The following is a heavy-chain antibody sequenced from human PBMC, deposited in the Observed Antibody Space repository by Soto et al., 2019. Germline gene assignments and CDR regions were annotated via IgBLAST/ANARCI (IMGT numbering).Heavy chain of an antibody. Sequence: EVQLWESGGDLVQPGGSLRLSCAASGFTFNNYAMSWVRQAPGKGLEWVSGISSSGGSTYYADSVKGRFTISRDNSKNTLSLQMNSLRAEDTALYYCARVRLGSGDIGCWGQGTLVTVSS. D-gene: IGHD4-17*01. CDR2: ISSSGGST. CDR1: GFTFNNYA. V-gene: IGHV3-23*01. CDR3: ARVRLGSGDIGC. J-gene: IGHJ4*02.